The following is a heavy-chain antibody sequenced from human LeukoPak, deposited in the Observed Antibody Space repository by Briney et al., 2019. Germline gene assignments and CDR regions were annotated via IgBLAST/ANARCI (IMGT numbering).Heavy chain of an antibody. Sequence: GGSLRLSCAASGFTFDTHWFYWVRQAPGKGLEWVAVISYDGSNKYYADSVKGRYTISRDNPNNTLYLQLNSLRAEDTAVYYCARGVAITFGGVIVNFDYWGQGTLATVSS. CDR1: GFTFDTHW. J-gene: IGHJ4*02. CDR3: ARGVAITFGGVIVNFDY. D-gene: IGHD3-16*02. V-gene: IGHV3-30*03. CDR2: ISYDGSNK.